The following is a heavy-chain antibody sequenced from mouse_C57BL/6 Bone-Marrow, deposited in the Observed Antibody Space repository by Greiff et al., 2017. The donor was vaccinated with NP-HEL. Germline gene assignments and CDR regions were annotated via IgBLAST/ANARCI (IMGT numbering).Heavy chain of an antibody. J-gene: IGHJ1*03. V-gene: IGHV1-50*01. CDR1: GYTFTSYW. CDR2: IDPSDSYT. Sequence: VQLQQPGAELVKPGASVKLSCKASGYTFTSYWMQWVKQRPGQGLEWIGEIDPSDSYTNYNQKFKGKATLTVDKSSSTAYMQLSSLTSEDSAVYYCARGEYSNPDWYFDVWGTGTTVTVSS. CDR3: ARGEYSNPDWYFDV. D-gene: IGHD2-5*01.